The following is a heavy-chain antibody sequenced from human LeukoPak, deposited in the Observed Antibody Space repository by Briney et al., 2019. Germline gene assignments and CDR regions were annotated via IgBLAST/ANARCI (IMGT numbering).Heavy chain of an antibody. CDR1: GFTFSSYE. D-gene: IGHD6-13*01. CDR2: ISSSGSTI. Sequence: GGSLRLSCAASGFTFSSYEMNWVRQAPGKGLEWVSYISSSGSTIYYADSVTGRFTISRDNAKNSLYLQMNSLRAEDTAVYYCARGRGSSSSWYGDYWGQGTLVTVSS. J-gene: IGHJ4*02. V-gene: IGHV3-48*03. CDR3: ARGRGSSSSWYGDY.